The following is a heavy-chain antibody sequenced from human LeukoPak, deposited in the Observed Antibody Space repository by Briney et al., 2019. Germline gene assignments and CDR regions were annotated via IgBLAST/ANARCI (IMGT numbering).Heavy chain of an antibody. D-gene: IGHD3-10*01. CDR2: IKNKTDGGTT. J-gene: IGHJ3*02. V-gene: IGHV3-15*01. Sequence: PGGSLRLSCAASGFTFSNAWMSWVRQAPGKGLEWVGRIKNKTDGGTTDYAAPVKGRFTISRDDSKNTLYLQMNSLKTEDTAVYYCTTTYGSGSYHRVFARDAFDIWGQGTMVTVSS. CDR3: TTTYGSGSYHRVFARDAFDI. CDR1: GFTFSNAW.